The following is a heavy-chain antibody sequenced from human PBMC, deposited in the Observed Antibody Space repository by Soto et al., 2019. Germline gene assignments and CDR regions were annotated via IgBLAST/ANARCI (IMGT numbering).Heavy chain of an antibody. V-gene: IGHV3-66*01. CDR1: GFTVSSKY. CDR2: IQSGGPT. CDR3: ARESWLRSSYYYYYMDV. Sequence: PGGSLRLSCAASGFTVSSKYMSWVRQAPGKGLEWVSLIQSGGPTYYADSVKGRFTISRDTSENTAHLQMDSLRAEDTAVFYCARESWLRSSYYYYYMDVWGKGTTVTVSS. J-gene: IGHJ6*03. D-gene: IGHD5-12*01.